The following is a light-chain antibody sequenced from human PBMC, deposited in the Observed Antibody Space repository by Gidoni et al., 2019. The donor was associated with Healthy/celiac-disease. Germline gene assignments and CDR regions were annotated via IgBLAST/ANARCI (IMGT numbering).Light chain of an antibody. V-gene: IGKV3-20*01. CDR1: QGVSSSY. CDR3: QQYGSSPLT. J-gene: IGKJ4*01. CDR2: GAS. Sequence: EIVLTQSPGTLSLSPGERATLPCRASQGVSSSYLAWYHGQPGQAPRHPIYGASSRAPGSPDGFRCSGSVTDFTLTISRLESEDFSVYYCQQYGSSPLTFGGGTKVEIK.